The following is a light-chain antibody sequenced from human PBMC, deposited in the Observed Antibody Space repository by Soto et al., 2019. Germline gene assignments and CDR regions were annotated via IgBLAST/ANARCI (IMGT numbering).Light chain of an antibody. Sequence: IVLTQSPATLSLSPWERATLSCRASQSVSSSYLAWYQQKPGQAPRLLIYAASSRATGIPDRFSGSASGTDFTLTISRLEPEDFAVYYCQQYGSSWTFGQGTKVDI. CDR3: QQYGSSWT. V-gene: IGKV3-20*01. CDR2: AAS. J-gene: IGKJ1*01. CDR1: QSVSSSY.